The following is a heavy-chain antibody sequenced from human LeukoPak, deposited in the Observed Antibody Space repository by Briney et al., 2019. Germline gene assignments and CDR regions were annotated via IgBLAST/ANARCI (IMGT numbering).Heavy chain of an antibody. CDR2: ISVGGGDT. J-gene: IGHJ5*02. Sequence: GGSLRLSCEASGFIFSSYVMGWVRQAPGKGLEWVSSISVGGGDTFTADSVKGRFTITRENSKNTLYLQMNSLRAEDTAVYYCAKASVVYNWFDPWGQGTLVTVSS. CDR1: GFIFSSYV. CDR3: AKASVVYNWFDP. V-gene: IGHV3-23*01.